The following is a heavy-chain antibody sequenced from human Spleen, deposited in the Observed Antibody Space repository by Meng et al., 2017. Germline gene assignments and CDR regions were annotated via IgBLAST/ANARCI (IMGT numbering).Heavy chain of an antibody. V-gene: IGHV4-34*01. J-gene: IGHJ2*01. CDR3: VFDSSGDWYFDL. CDR2: INHSGSP. D-gene: IGHD3-22*01. CDR1: GGSFSGYN. Sequence: QWQLQQWGAVLLKPSASLSLTCAVFGGSFSGYNWSWIRQPPGKGLEWIGEINHSGSPNYNPSLKSRVTISVDTSKNQFSLKLSSVTAADTAVYYCVFDSSGDWYFDLWGRGTLVTVSS.